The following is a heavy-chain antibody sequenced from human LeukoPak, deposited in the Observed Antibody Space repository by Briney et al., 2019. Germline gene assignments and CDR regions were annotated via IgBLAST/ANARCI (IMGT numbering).Heavy chain of an antibody. J-gene: IGHJ3*02. V-gene: IGHV3-23*01. Sequence: GGSLRLSCAAPGFTFSSYAMSWVRQAPGKGLEWVSAISGSGGSTYYADSVEGRFTISRDNSKNTLYLQMNSLRAEDTAVYYCAKDNYYDSSGYYAFDIWGQGTMVTVSS. D-gene: IGHD3-22*01. CDR3: AKDNYYDSSGYYAFDI. CDR1: GFTFSSYA. CDR2: ISGSGGST.